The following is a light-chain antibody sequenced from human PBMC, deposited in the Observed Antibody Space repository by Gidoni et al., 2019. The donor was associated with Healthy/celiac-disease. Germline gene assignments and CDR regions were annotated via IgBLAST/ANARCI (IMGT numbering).Light chain of an antibody. J-gene: IGKJ4*01. V-gene: IGKV3-20*01. CDR1: QSVSSSY. CDR2: GAS. Sequence: TVLMQSPGTLSLSPGERATLSCRASQSVSSSYLAWYQQKPGQAPRLLIYGASSRATGIPDRFSGSGSGTDFTLTISILEPEDFAVYYCQQYGSSPLTFGGGTKVEIK. CDR3: QQYGSSPLT.